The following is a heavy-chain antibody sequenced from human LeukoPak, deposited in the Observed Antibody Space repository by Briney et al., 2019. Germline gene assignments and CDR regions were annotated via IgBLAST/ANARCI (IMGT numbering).Heavy chain of an antibody. CDR2: ISSSSSTI. CDR1: GFTFSSYS. Sequence: PGGSLRLSCAASGFTFSSYSMNWVRQAPGKGLEWVSYISSSSSTIYYADSVKGRFTISRDNAKNSLYLQMNSLRAEDTAVYYCASSEVSHAGSPPDYWGQGTLVTVSS. J-gene: IGHJ4*02. CDR3: ASSEVSHAGSPPDY. V-gene: IGHV3-48*01. D-gene: IGHD1-26*01.